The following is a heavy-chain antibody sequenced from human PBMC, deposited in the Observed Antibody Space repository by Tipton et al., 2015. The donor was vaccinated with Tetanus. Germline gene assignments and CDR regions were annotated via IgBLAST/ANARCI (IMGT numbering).Heavy chain of an antibody. Sequence: QSGPEVKKPGASVKVSCKASGYSFTDYYIHWVRQAPGQGLEWMGWINPNGGGTNYAQKFQGRVTLTRDTSISTAHMDLSRLRSDDTAVYFCARVAGCGTWSDYFDYWGQGSLVTVSS. V-gene: IGHV1-2*02. CDR3: ARVAGCGTWSDYFDY. CDR2: INPNGGGT. J-gene: IGHJ4*02. D-gene: IGHD3-3*01. CDR1: GYSFTDYY.